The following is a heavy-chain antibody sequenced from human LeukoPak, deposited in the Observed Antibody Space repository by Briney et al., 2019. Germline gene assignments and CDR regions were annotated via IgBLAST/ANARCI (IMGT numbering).Heavy chain of an antibody. J-gene: IGHJ4*02. CDR1: GFTFSRHG. CDR3: ARDRAWNYFDY. D-gene: IGHD3-3*01. Sequence: GGSLRLSCAPSGFTFSRHGMNWVRQAPGQELEWVAIISNDGSRKYYAHSVEGRFTISRDDSKNTLYLQMDSLRAEDTAVYYCARDRAWNYFDYWGQGTLVTVSS. V-gene: IGHV3-30*03. CDR2: ISNDGSRK.